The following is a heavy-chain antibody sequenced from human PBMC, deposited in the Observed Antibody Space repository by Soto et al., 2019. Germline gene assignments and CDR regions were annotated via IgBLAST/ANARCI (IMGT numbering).Heavy chain of an antibody. J-gene: IGHJ6*03. D-gene: IGHD4-17*01. CDR2: INHSGST. CDR1: GGSFSGYY. Sequence: SETLSLTCAVYGGSFSGYYWSWIRQPPGKGLEWIGEINHSGSTNYNPSLKSRVTISVDTSKNQFSLKLGSVTAADTAVYYCARSPYGDYGFEYYYYMDVWGKGTTVTVSS. CDR3: ARSPYGDYGFEYYYYMDV. V-gene: IGHV4-34*01.